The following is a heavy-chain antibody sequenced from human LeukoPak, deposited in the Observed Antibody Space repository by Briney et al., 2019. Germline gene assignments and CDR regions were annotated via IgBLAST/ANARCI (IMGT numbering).Heavy chain of an antibody. V-gene: IGHV4-59*01. CDR3: ARVMVRGVIDY. J-gene: IGHJ4*02. CDR1: GGSISTYY. D-gene: IGHD3-10*01. Sequence: PSETLSLTCTVSGGSISTYYWSWIRQPPWKGLEWIGYIYYSGSTNYNPSLKSRVTISVDTSKNQFSLKLSSVTAADTAVYYCARVMVRGVIDYWGQGTLVTVSS. CDR2: IYYSGST.